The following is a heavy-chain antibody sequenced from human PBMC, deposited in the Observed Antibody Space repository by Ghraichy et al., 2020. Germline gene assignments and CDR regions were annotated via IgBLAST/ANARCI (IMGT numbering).Heavy chain of an antibody. V-gene: IGHV3-33*01. CDR1: GFTFSSYG. D-gene: IGHD1-26*01. Sequence: GGSLRLSCAASGFTFSSYGMHWVRQAPGKGLEWVAVIWYDGSNKYYADSVKGRFTISRDNSKNTLYLQMNSLRAEDTAVYYCARDISKEELHPLGMDVWGQGTTVTVSS. CDR3: ARDISKEELHPLGMDV. J-gene: IGHJ6*02. CDR2: IWYDGSNK.